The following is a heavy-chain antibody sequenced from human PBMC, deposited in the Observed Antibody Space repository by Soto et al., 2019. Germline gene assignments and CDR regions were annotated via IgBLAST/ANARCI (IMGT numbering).Heavy chain of an antibody. V-gene: IGHV1-18*01. CDR3: AREGTAVAGNGVIDY. CDR1: GYTFTSYG. Sequence: QVQLAQSGAEVKKHGASVKVSCKASGYTFTSYGIIWVRQAPGQGLEWMGWISAYNGNTNYAQKLQGRVTITTDTSTRTAYMELRSLRSDDTAVYYCAREGTAVAGNGVIDYWGQGTLVTVSS. D-gene: IGHD6-13*01. J-gene: IGHJ4*02. CDR2: ISAYNGNT.